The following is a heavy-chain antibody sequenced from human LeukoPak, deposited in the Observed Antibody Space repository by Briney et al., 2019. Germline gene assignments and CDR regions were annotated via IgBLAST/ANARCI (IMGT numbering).Heavy chain of an antibody. CDR2: IYSGGST. V-gene: IGHV3-53*01. Sequence: GGSLRLSCAASGFTVSSNYMSWVRQAPGKGLEWVSVIYSGGSTYYADSVKGRFTISRDNAKNSLYLQMNSLRAEDTAVYYCARDNTYGSGSYSPYYYGMDVWGKGTTVTVSS. D-gene: IGHD3-10*01. CDR1: GFTVSSNY. CDR3: ARDNTYGSGSYSPYYYGMDV. J-gene: IGHJ6*04.